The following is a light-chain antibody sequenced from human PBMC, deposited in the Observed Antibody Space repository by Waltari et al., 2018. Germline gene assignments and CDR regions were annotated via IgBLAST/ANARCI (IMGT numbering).Light chain of an antibody. Sequence: QSALTQPASVSGSPGQSISISCIGTSSDIGTFNLVSWYLQYPGTAPKLLIYDVSQRPSGVSNRFSGSKSGNPASLPISGLQAEDEAIYYCCSYAGSRTWVFGGGAKLTVL. J-gene: IGLJ3*02. V-gene: IGLV2-23*02. CDR1: SSDIGTFNL. CDR2: DVS. CDR3: CSYAGSRTWV.